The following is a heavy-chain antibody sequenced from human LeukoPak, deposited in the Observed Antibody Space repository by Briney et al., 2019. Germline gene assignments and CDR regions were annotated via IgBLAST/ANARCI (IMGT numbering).Heavy chain of an antibody. CDR1: GGSVSSGSYY. Sequence: PSETLSLTCTVSGGSVSSGSYYWTWIRQPPGKGLEWIGYIYYIGSTNYNPSLRSRVTISVDTSKNQFSLKLSSVTAADTAVYYCARDPRGAGYFDYWGQGTLVTVSS. CDR2: IYYIGST. V-gene: IGHV4-61*01. D-gene: IGHD3-16*01. CDR3: ARDPRGAGYFDY. J-gene: IGHJ4*02.